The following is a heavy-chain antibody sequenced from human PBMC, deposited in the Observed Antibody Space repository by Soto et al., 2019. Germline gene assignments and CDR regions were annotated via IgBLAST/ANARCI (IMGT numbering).Heavy chain of an antibody. CDR3: ARDHSSGWYYYYYGMDV. Sequence: ASVKVSCKASGYTFTSYAMHWVRQAPGQRLEWMGWINAGNGNTKYSQKFQGRVTITRDTSASTAYMELSSLRSEDTAVYYCARDHSSGWYYYYYGMDVWGQGTTVTVSS. CDR1: GYTFTSYA. D-gene: IGHD6-19*01. CDR2: INAGNGNT. V-gene: IGHV1-3*01. J-gene: IGHJ6*02.